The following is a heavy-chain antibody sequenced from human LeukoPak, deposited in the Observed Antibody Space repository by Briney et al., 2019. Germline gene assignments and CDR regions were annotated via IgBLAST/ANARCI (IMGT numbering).Heavy chain of an antibody. CDR1: GFSLSTSGVG. CDR3: AHHGDLFDY. Sequence: ESGPTLVNPTQTLRLTCSFSGFSLSTSGVGVGWIRQPPGKALEWLALIYWDDDKRYCPSLKGRLTITKDTSKNQVVLTMTNMDPVDTATYYCAHHGDLFDYWGQGTLVTVSS. J-gene: IGHJ4*02. V-gene: IGHV2-5*02. CDR2: IYWDDDK.